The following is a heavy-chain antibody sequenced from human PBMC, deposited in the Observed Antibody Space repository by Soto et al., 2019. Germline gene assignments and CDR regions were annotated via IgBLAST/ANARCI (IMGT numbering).Heavy chain of an antibody. D-gene: IGHD5-18*01. J-gene: IGHJ6*02. CDR3: ARCPQPPDTADPYAVDV. V-gene: IGHV1-69*18. CDR1: GGTFSRSG. Sequence: QVQLVQSGTEVKKPGASVKVSCKASGGTFSRSGFHWVRQAPGQGLEWMGMIVPSVDTTKYAQKFQARVTISADQFTSTVYMELRILRSEDTAVDYCARCPQPPDTADPYAVDVWGQGTRVIVSS. CDR2: IVPSVDTT.